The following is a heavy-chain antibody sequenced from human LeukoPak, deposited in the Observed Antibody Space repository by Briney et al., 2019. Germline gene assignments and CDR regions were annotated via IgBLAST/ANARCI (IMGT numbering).Heavy chain of an antibody. CDR1: GFTFSSYA. Sequence: PGGSLRLSCAASGFTFSSYAMSWVRQAPGKGLEWVSAISGSGGSTYYADSVKGRFTISRDNSKNTLYLQMNSLRAEDTAVYYCAKLPRVGILTGSSQFDYWGQGTLVTVSS. CDR3: AKLPRVGILTGSSQFDY. D-gene: IGHD3-9*01. CDR2: ISGSGGST. V-gene: IGHV3-23*01. J-gene: IGHJ4*02.